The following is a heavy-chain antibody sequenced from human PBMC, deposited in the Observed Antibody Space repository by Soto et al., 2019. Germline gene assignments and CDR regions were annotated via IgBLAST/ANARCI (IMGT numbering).Heavy chain of an antibody. J-gene: IGHJ4*02. V-gene: IGHV4-59*08. CDR2: EYSGST. CDR3: ATYTSDGGGRGH. D-gene: IGHD6-19*01. Sequence: QVQLQESGPGLVKPSETLSLTCTVSGASISRDHWNWIRQPPGKGLEWIGEYSGSTNYNPSLKSRVTISVETSKNQFSLKLSSVTAADTAVYFCATYTSDGGGRGHWGQGTLVTVSS. CDR1: GASISRDH.